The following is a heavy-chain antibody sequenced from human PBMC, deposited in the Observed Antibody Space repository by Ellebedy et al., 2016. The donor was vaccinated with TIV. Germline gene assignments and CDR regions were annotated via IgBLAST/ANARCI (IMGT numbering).Heavy chain of an antibody. D-gene: IGHD3-22*01. CDR1: GFTFSSYW. CDR2: INSDGSST. J-gene: IGHJ6*02. Sequence: GESLKISXAASGFTFSSYWMHWVRQAPGKGLVWVSRINSDGSSTSYADSVKGRFTISRDNAKNTLYLQMNSLRAEDTAVYYCARDFSVIVVVMDYYYGMDVWGQGTTVTVSS. CDR3: ARDFSVIVVVMDYYYGMDV. V-gene: IGHV3-74*01.